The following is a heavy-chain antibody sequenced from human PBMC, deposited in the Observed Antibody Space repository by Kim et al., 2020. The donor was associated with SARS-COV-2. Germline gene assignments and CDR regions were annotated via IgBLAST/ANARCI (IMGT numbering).Heavy chain of an antibody. D-gene: IGHD3-3*01. CDR3: ARDYVRLVDY. J-gene: IGHJ4*02. CDR2: ISYDGSNK. V-gene: IGHV3-30-3*01. Sequence: GGSLRLSCAASGFTFSSYAMHWVRQAPGKGLEWVAVISYDGSNKYYADSVKGRFIISRDNSKNTLYLQMNSLRAEDTAVYYCARDYVRLVDYWGQGTLVTVSS. CDR1: GFTFSSYA.